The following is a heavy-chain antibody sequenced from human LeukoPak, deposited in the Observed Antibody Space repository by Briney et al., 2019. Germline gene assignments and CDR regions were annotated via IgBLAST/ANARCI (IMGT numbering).Heavy chain of an antibody. CDR1: AFSFSTYA. CDR2: ITGSGGST. Sequence: GGSLRLSCAASAFSFSTYAMSWVRQAPGKGLECISAITGSGGSTIYADSVKGRFTISRDNSKNTLYLQTNSLRAEDTAVYYCARALMYYYDTSGYHKYYFDYWGQGSLVTVSS. D-gene: IGHD3-22*01. J-gene: IGHJ4*02. V-gene: IGHV3-23*01. CDR3: ARALMYYYDTSGYHKYYFDY.